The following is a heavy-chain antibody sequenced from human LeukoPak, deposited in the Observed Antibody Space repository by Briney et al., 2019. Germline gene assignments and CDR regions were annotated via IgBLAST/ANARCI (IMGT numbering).Heavy chain of an antibody. CDR1: GGSISSYY. CDR3: ARVNFDWLSADYYGMDV. V-gene: IGHV4-59*01. CDR2: IYYSGST. J-gene: IGHJ6*04. Sequence: SETLSLTCTVSGGSISSYYWSWIRQPPGKGVEWIGYIYYSGSTNYNPSLKSRVTISVDTSKNQFSLKLSSVTAADTAVYYCARVNFDWLSADYYGMDVWGKGTTVTVSS. D-gene: IGHD3-9*01.